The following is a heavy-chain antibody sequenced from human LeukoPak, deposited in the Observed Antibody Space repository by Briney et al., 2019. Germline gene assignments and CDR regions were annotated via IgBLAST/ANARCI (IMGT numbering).Heavy chain of an antibody. V-gene: IGHV3-7*01. CDR3: ARGAW. CDR2: IKPDGSEI. Sequence: PGGSLRLSCAASGFTFSGVWMRWVRQAPGKGLEWVANIKPDGSEIDYVDSLKGRFTISRDNAKNSLYLQMNSLRVEDTAVYYCARGAWWGQGTLVTVSS. CDR1: GFTFSGVW. J-gene: IGHJ4*02.